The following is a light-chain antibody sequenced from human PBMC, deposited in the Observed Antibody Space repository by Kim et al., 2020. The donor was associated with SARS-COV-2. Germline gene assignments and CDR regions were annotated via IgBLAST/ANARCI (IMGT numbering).Light chain of an antibody. CDR1: QSISSW. J-gene: IGKJ1*01. CDR3: QQYNSYPWT. CDR2: RAS. Sequence: DIQMTQSPSTLSASIGDRITITCRASQSISSWLAGYQQKPGKPPKLQIYRASSLESGVPSRFSGSASGTEFTLTISSLQPDDFATYNCQQYNSYPWTFGQGTKVGIK. V-gene: IGKV1-5*03.